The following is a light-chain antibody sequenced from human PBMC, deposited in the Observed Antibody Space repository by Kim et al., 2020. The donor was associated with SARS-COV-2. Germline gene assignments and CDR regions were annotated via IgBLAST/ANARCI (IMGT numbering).Light chain of an antibody. CDR1: SCDVGGYNF. CDR3: CSYVGSRIVAV. CDR2: EVS. V-gene: IGLV2-23*02. J-gene: IGLJ2*01. Sequence: QAITISCTGSSCDVGGYNFVPWYQQLPGKAPKLVIYEVSERPSGVPNRFSGSKSGNSASLTISGLQAEDEADYYCCSYVGSRIVAVFGGGTQLTVL.